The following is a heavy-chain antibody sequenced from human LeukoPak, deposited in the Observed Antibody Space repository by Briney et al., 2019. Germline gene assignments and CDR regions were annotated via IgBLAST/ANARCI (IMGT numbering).Heavy chain of an antibody. V-gene: IGHV4-59*08. CDR3: AGQIPYGMDV. Sequence: SETLSLTCTVSGGSISSYYWSWIRQPPGKGLGWIGYIYYSGSTNYNPSLKSRVTISVDTSKNQFSLKLSSVTAADTAVYYCAGQIPYGMDVWGQGTTVTVSS. D-gene: IGHD2-2*02. CDR1: GGSISSYY. J-gene: IGHJ6*02. CDR2: IYYSGST.